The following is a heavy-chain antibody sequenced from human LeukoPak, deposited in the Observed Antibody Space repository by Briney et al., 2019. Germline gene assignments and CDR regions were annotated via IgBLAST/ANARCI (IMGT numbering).Heavy chain of an antibody. D-gene: IGHD3-16*01. CDR2: IKQDGSEK. V-gene: IGHV3-7*01. CDR1: GFTFSSYG. Sequence: GGTLRLSCAASGFTFSSYGMSWVRQAPGKGLEWVANIKQDGSEKYYVDSVKGRFTVSRDNAKNSLYLQMNSLRAEDTAVYYCARDNPSPGGVHFDYWGQGTLVTVSS. J-gene: IGHJ4*02. CDR3: ARDNPSPGGVHFDY.